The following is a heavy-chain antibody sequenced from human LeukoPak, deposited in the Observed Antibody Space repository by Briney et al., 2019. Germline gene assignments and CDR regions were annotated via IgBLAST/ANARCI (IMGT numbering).Heavy chain of an antibody. CDR3: ARGVTRYCSSTSCYYFDY. CDR2: IWYGGSNK. D-gene: IGHD2-2*01. J-gene: IGHJ4*02. CDR1: GFTFSSYG. V-gene: IGHV3-33*01. Sequence: GGSLRLSCAASGFTFSSYGMHWVRQAPGKGLEWVAVIWYGGSNKYYADSVKGQFTISRDNSKNTLYLQMNSLRAEDTAVYYCARGVTRYCSSTSCYYFDYWGQGTLVTVSS.